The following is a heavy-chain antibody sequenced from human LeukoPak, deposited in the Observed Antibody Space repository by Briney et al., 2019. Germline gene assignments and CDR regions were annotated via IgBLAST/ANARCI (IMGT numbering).Heavy chain of an antibody. Sequence: GGSLRLSCAASGFTFSSYAMHWVRQAPGKGLEWVAVISYDGSNKYYADSVKGRFTISRDNAKNSLYLQMNSLRAEDTAVYYCARELDGYDDDAFDIWGQGTMVTVSS. CDR2: ISYDGSNK. CDR3: ARELDGYDDDAFDI. CDR1: GFTFSSYA. V-gene: IGHV3-30-3*01. J-gene: IGHJ3*02. D-gene: IGHD5-12*01.